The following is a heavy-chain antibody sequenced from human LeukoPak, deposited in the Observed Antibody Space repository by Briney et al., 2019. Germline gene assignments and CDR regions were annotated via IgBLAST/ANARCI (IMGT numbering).Heavy chain of an antibody. Sequence: SETLSLTCTVSGGSISTYYWSWIRQPPGKKLEWIGYIYDSGSTNYNPSLKSRVTISIETSKNQLSLKLSSVTAADTAVYYCAGSGWHWWFDPWGQGTLVTVSS. D-gene: IGHD3-22*01. J-gene: IGHJ5*02. CDR3: AGSGWHWWFDP. CDR2: IYDSGST. V-gene: IGHV4-59*01. CDR1: GGSISTYY.